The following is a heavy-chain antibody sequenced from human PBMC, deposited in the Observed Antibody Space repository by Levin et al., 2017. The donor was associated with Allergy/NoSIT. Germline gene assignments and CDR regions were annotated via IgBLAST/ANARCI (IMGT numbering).Heavy chain of an antibody. CDR3: AKGGDMDV. Sequence: PPGGSLRLSCGASGFTFSTYGMHWVRQAPGKGLEWVAIITSDGSHKYYADSVKGRFTISRDNSKNTLYLQMDSLRDEDTALYYCAKGGDMDVWGQGATVTVSS. CDR2: ITSDGSHK. D-gene: IGHD3-16*01. V-gene: IGHV3-30*18. CDR1: GFTFSTYG. J-gene: IGHJ6*02.